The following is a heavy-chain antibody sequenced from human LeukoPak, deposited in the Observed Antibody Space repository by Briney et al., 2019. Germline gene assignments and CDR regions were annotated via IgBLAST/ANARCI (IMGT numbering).Heavy chain of an antibody. J-gene: IGHJ4*02. CDR2: IYYNGAT. CDR3: ARPLESFFGSGSYDN. Sequence: NPSETLSLTCTVSGGSISSSNYYWGWIRQPPGKGLECIGSIYYNGATYYNPSLKSRITISVDTSKNHFSLNLRSVTAADTAVYYCARPLESFFGSGSYDNWGQGTLVTVSS. CDR1: GGSISSSNYY. D-gene: IGHD3-10*01. V-gene: IGHV4-39*02.